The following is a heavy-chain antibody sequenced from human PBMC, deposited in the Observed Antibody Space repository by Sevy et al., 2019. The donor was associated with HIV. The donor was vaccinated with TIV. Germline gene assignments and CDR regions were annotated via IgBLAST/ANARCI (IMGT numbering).Heavy chain of an antibody. V-gene: IGHV2-5*02. CDR3: AHSLYGDYIGGYFDY. D-gene: IGHD4-17*01. CDR2: IYWDDNK. J-gene: IGHJ4*02. CDR1: GFSLSTSGVG. Sequence: SGPTLVNPTQTLTLTCTFSGFSLSTSGVGVGWIRQPPGKVLEWLALIYWDDNKRYSPSLRSRLTITKDTSKNQVVLTMTNMDPVDTATYYCAHSLYGDYIGGYFDYWGQGTLVTVSS.